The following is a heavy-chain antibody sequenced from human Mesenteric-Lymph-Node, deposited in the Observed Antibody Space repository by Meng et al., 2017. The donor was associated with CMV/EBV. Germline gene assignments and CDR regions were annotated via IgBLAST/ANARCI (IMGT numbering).Heavy chain of an antibody. Sequence: GESLKISCAASGFTFSNCAMSWVRQAPGKGLEWVSVISGSGGSTYYADSVKGQFTISRDNSKNTLYLQMNSLKAEDTAVYYCAKEREDVLRYFDWSLKGDYWGQGTLVTVSS. CDR2: ISGSGGST. J-gene: IGHJ4*02. D-gene: IGHD3-9*01. CDR1: GFTFSNCA. V-gene: IGHV3-23*01. CDR3: AKEREDVLRYFDWSLKGDY.